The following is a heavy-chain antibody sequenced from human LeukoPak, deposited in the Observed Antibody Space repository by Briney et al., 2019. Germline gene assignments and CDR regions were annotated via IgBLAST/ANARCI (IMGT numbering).Heavy chain of an antibody. CDR2: ISWNSGSI. CDR1: GFTFDDYA. D-gene: IGHD3-22*01. V-gene: IGHV3-9*03. J-gene: IGHJ3*02. Sequence: GGSLRLSCAASGFTFDDYAMHWVRQAPGKGLEWVSGISWNSGSIGYADSVKGRFTISRDNAKNSLYLQMNSLRAEDMALYYCAREYYYDSSGYWRDAFDIWGQGTMVAVSS. CDR3: AREYYYDSSGYWRDAFDI.